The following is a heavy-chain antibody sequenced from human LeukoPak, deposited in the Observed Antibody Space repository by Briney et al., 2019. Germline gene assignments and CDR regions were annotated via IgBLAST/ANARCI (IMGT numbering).Heavy chain of an antibody. CDR2: IYHTGSN. J-gene: IGHJ3*02. D-gene: IGHD1-26*01. CDR1: GGSVSSADYY. CDR3: ARDQGGSSYRHAFDI. Sequence: SETLSLTCTVSGGSVSSADYYWRWLRHPPGKGLEWIGYIYHTGSNNYKYSLKRRVTISLDTSKNRFSLRLTSMTAADTAIYYCARDQGGSSYRHAFDIWGQGTMVTVSS. V-gene: IGHV4-61*08.